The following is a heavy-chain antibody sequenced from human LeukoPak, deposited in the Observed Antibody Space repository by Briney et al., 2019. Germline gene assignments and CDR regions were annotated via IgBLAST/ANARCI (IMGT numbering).Heavy chain of an antibody. CDR3: ARDQGSLTRSWYTGY. J-gene: IGHJ4*02. CDR2: INPYSGDT. Sequence: ASVKVSCKASGGTFSSYAISWVRQAPGQGLEWMGRINPYSGDTNFAQKFQGRVTMTRDTSITTAYMDLSRLTPDDTAVYFCARDQGSLTRSWYTGYWGQGTQVTVSS. D-gene: IGHD6-13*01. CDR1: GGTFSSYA. V-gene: IGHV1-2*06.